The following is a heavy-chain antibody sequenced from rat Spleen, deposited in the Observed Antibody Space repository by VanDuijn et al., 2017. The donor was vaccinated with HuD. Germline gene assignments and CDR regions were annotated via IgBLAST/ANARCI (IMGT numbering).Heavy chain of an antibody. J-gene: IGHJ2*01. V-gene: IGHV5-7*01. CDR2: ISSDGGRN. CDR1: GFTFSDYC. Sequence: EVQLVESGGGLVPPGRSMKLSCSASGFTFSDYCMTWVRQAPTKCLDWVATISSDGGRNFYRDSVKGRFTISRDNTKNTLYLQMDNLRSEDTATYYCTRHGIVAISTAHYSDYWGQGIMVTVSS. D-gene: IGHD1-2*01. CDR3: TRHGIVAISTAHYSDY.